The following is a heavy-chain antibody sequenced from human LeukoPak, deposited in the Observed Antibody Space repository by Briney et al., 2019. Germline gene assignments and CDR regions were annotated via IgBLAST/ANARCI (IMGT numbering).Heavy chain of an antibody. Sequence: PRRCLSPSCAVSGFTLSMYETNWVSPAPGKGREWVSYISSSGNTIYYADSVKGRFTISRDNAKSSLYLQMNSLRAEDTAVYYCAELGITMIGGVWGKGTTVTISS. CDR1: GFTLSMYE. CDR2: ISSSGNTI. J-gene: IGHJ6*04. V-gene: IGHV3-48*03. CDR3: AELGITMIGGV. D-gene: IGHD3-10*02.